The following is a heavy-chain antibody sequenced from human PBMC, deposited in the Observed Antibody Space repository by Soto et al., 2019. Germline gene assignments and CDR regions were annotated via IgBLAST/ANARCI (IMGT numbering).Heavy chain of an antibody. CDR3: ARLVVVAPVANV. CDR2: ISYTGTT. J-gene: IGHJ4*02. D-gene: IGHD2-15*01. V-gene: IGHV4-39*01. CDR1: FASSSSSSYH. Sequence: SETLSLTCSVSFASSSSSSYHWGWIRQPPGKGLEWIGSISYTGTTYYSPSLKSRVTISADTSKKQFSLKLDSATAADMAVYYCARLVVVAPVANVWGQGTLVTVSS.